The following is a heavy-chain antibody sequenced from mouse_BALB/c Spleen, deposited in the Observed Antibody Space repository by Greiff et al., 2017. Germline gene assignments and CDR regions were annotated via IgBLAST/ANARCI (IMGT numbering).Heavy chain of an antibody. J-gene: IGHJ4*01. Sequence: EVKLMESGGGLVKPGGSLKLSCAASVFTFSSYTMSWVRQTPEKRLEWVATISSGGSYTYYPDSVKGRFTISRDNAKNTLYLQMSSLKSEDTAMYYCTRAGSSTGAMDYWGQGTSVTVSS. CDR3: TRAGSSTGAMDY. D-gene: IGHD1-1*01. CDR2: ISSGGSYT. V-gene: IGHV5-6-4*01. CDR1: VFTFSSYT.